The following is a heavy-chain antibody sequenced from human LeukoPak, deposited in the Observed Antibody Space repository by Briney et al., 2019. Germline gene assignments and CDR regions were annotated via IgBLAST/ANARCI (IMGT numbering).Heavy chain of an antibody. Sequence: ASVKVSCKASGYTFSNYGITWVRQAPGQGLEWMGWISANNGNTNYAQNLQGRVTMTTDTPTSTAYMELRSLRSDDTAVYYCAREAYCGGDCYLQPFDCWGQGTLVTVSS. CDR3: AREAYCGGDCYLQPFDC. CDR2: ISANNGNT. CDR1: GYTFSNYG. D-gene: IGHD2-21*02. V-gene: IGHV1-18*01. J-gene: IGHJ4*02.